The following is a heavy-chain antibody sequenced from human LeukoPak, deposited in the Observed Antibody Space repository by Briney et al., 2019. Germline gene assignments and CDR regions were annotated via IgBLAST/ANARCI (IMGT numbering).Heavy chain of an antibody. D-gene: IGHD4-17*01. V-gene: IGHV4-34*01. J-gene: IGHJ3*02. Sequence: PSETLSLTCAVYGGSFSGYYWSWIRQPPGKGLEWIGEINHSGSTNYNPSLKSRVTISVDTSKNQLSLKLSSVTAADTAVYYCARVKTTVTKGAFDIWGQGTMVTVSS. CDR2: INHSGST. CDR3: ARVKTTVTKGAFDI. CDR1: GGSFSGYY.